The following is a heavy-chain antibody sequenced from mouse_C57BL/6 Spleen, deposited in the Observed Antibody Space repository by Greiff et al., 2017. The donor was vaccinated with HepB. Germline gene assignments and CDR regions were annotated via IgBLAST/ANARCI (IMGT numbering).Heavy chain of an antibody. V-gene: IGHV1-80*01. CDR3: ARAPYYYGSREGYFDV. CDR1: GYAFSSYW. J-gene: IGHJ1*03. CDR2: IYPGDGDT. D-gene: IGHD1-1*01. Sequence: VQLQQSGAELVKPGASVKISCKASGYAFSSYWMNWVKQRPGKGLEWIGQIYPGDGDTNYNGKFKGKATLTADKSSSTAYMQLSSLTSEDSAVYFCARAPYYYGSREGYFDVWGTGTTVTLSS.